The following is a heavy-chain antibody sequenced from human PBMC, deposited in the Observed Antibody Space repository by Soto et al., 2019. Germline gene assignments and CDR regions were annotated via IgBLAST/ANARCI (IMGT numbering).Heavy chain of an antibody. Sequence: QVRLQESGPGLVKPSQTLSLTCTVSGGSISSGGYYWSWIRQHPGKGLEWIGYIYYSGSTYYNPSLKIRVTISVDASKNQFALKLSSVTAADTAVYYCARDGGGNVYFQHWGQGTLVTVSS. CDR3: ARDGGGNVYFQH. CDR2: IYYSGST. V-gene: IGHV4-31*03. D-gene: IGHD2-15*01. J-gene: IGHJ1*01. CDR1: GGSISSGGYY.